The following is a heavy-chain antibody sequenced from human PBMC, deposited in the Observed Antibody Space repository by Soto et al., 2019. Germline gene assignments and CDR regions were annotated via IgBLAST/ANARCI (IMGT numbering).Heavy chain of an antibody. D-gene: IGHD4-4*01. CDR1: GGSFSGYY. J-gene: IGHJ4*02. CDR3: AYRGYPDLYYFDY. CDR2: INHSGST. Sequence: SETLSLTCAVYGGSFSGYYWSWIRQPPGKGLEWIGEINHSGSTNYNPSLKSRVTISVDTSKNQFSLKLSSVTAADTAVYYCAYRGYPDLYYFDYRGQRTLVTVSS. V-gene: IGHV4-34*01.